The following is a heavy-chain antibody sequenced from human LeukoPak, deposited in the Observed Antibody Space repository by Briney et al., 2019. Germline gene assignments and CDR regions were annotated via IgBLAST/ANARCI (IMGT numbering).Heavy chain of an antibody. J-gene: IGHJ4*02. Sequence: SETLSLTCTVSGGSISSYYWSWIRQPPGKGLEWIGYIYYSGSTNYNPSLKSRVTISVDTSKNQFSLKLSSVTAADTALYYCARLPDIVVVPAALGSWGQGTLVTVST. CDR1: GGSISSYY. CDR2: IYYSGST. CDR3: ARLPDIVVVPAALGS. D-gene: IGHD2-2*01. V-gene: IGHV4-59*01.